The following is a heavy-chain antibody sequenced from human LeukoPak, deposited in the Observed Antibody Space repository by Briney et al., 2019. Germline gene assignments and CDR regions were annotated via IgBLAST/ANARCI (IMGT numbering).Heavy chain of an antibody. Sequence: SGGSLRLSCAASGFTFSSYAMSWVRQAPGKGLEWVSAIRGSGGSAYYADSVEGRFTISRDNYKNTLYLQMSSLRAEDTAVYFCAKDVAPAYCSSTSCSRSGGMDVWGQGTTVTVSS. CDR1: GFTFSSYA. CDR3: AKDVAPAYCSSTSCSRSGGMDV. J-gene: IGHJ6*02. D-gene: IGHD2-2*01. V-gene: IGHV3-23*01. CDR2: IRGSGGSA.